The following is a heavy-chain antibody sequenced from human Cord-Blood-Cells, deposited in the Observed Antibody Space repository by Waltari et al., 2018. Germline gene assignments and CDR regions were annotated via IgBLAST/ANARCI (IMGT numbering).Heavy chain of an antibody. CDR3: ASPSTTVFAFDI. D-gene: IGHD4-4*01. V-gene: IGHV1-69*01. CDR2: IIPIFGTA. Sequence: QVQLVQSGAEVKKLGSSVKVSCKASGGTFSSYAISWVRQAPGQGLEWMGGIIPIFGTANYAQKFQGRVTITADESTSTAYMKLSSLRSEDTAVYYCASPSTTVFAFDIWGQGTMVTVSS. J-gene: IGHJ3*02. CDR1: GGTFSSYA.